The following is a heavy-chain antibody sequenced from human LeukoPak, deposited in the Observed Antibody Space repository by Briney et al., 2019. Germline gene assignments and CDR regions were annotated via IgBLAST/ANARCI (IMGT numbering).Heavy chain of an antibody. V-gene: IGHV4-31*03. D-gene: IGHD6-13*01. CDR1: GYSISSGGYY. CDR3: ARDGRQLALDY. CDR2: IYYRGST. J-gene: IGHJ4*02. Sequence: SETLSLTCTVSGYSISSGGYYWSWIRQHPGKGLEWIGYIYYRGSTSSNPSLKSRVTFSVDTSKNQFSLKLSSVTAADTALYYCARDGRQLALDYWGRGTLVTVSS.